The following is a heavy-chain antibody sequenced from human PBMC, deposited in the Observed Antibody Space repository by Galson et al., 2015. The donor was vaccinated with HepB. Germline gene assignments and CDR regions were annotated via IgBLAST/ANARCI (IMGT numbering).Heavy chain of an antibody. CDR1: GFTFSSYA. V-gene: IGHV3-23*01. D-gene: IGHD3-9*01. J-gene: IGHJ4*02. CDR2: ISGSGGST. CDR3: AKAPARYFDWLLPYFDY. Sequence: SLRLSCAASGFTFSSYAMSWVRQAPGKGLEWVSAISGSGGSTYYADSVKGRFTISRDNSKNTLYLQMNSLRAEDTAVYYCAKAPARYFDWLLPYFDYWGQGTLVTVTS.